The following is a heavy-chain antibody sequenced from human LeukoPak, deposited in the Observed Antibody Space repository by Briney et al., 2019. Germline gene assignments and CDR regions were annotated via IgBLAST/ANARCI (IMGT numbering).Heavy chain of an antibody. V-gene: IGHV4-34*01. D-gene: IGHD3-22*01. CDR2: INHSGST. J-gene: IGHJ4*02. CDR1: GGSFSGYY. Sequence: SETLSLTCAVYGGSFSGYYWSWIRQPPGKGLEWIGEINHSGSTNYNPSLKSRVTISVDTSKNQFSLKLSSVTAADTAVYYCARDLRYYYDSSTGSSYFDYWGQGTLVTVSS. CDR3: ARDLRYYYDSSTGSSYFDY.